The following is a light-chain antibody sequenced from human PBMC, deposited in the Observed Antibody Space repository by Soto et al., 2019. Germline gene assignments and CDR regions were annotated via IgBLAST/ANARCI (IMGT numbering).Light chain of an antibody. Sequence: DIQMTQSPSTLSASVGDRVTITCRASQTISTWLAWYQQKPGKAPKLLIYKASSLESAVPSRFSGSGSGTDFILTISSLQPDDVASYYCQQYKSHLLTFGGGTKVEIK. V-gene: IGKV1-5*03. CDR3: QQYKSHLLT. CDR2: KAS. CDR1: QTISTW. J-gene: IGKJ4*01.